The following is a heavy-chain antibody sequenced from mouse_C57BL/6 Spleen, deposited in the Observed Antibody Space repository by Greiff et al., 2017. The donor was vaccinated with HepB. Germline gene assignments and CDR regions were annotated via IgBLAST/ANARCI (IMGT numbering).Heavy chain of an antibody. J-gene: IGHJ2*01. Sequence: QVQLQQPGAELVKPGASVKMSCKASGYTFTSYWITWVKQRPGQGLEWIGDIYPGSGSTNYNEKFKSKATLTVATSSSTAYMQLSSLTSEDSAVYYCARAYYSNYENYFDYWGQGTTLTVSS. D-gene: IGHD2-5*01. CDR3: ARAYYSNYENYFDY. CDR2: IYPGSGST. CDR1: GYTFTSYW. V-gene: IGHV1-55*01.